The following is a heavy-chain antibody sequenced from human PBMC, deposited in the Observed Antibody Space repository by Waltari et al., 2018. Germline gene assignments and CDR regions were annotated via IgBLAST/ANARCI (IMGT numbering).Heavy chain of an antibody. Sequence: QVQLVQSGAEVKKPGSSVKVSCKASGGTFSSYAISWVRQAPGQGLEWMGGIIPSFGTANYAQKVQGRVTMTADKSTSTAYMELSSLRSEDTAVYYCARTAPNYGDYDPLWDYWGQGTLVTVSS. CDR1: GGTFSSYA. V-gene: IGHV1-69*14. CDR2: IIPSFGTA. D-gene: IGHD4-17*01. CDR3: ARTAPNYGDYDPLWDY. J-gene: IGHJ4*02.